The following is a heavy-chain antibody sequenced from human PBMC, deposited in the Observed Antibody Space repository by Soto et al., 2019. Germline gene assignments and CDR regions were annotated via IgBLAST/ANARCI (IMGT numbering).Heavy chain of an antibody. CDR3: EREGSTVRYYYYYGMDV. Sequence: GGSLRLSXAASGFTFSSYEMNWVRQAPGKGLEWVSYISSSGSTIYYADSVKGRFTISRDNAKNSLYLQMNSLRAEDTAVYYCEREGSTVRYYYYYGMDVWGQGTTVTVSS. V-gene: IGHV3-48*03. D-gene: IGHD4-4*01. CDR1: GFTFSSYE. J-gene: IGHJ6*02. CDR2: ISSSGSTI.